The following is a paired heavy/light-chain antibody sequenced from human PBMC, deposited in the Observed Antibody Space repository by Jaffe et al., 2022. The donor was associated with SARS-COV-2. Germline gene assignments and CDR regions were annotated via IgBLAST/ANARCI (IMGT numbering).Light chain of an antibody. J-gene: IGKJ2*01. CDR1: QGISNY. CDR2: AAS. V-gene: IGKV1-16*02. Sequence: DIQMTQSPSSLSASVGDRVTITCRASQGISNYLAWFQQEPGKAPKSLIYAASSLQSGVPSKFSGSGSGTDFTLTITSLQPEDFATYYCQQYDSYPYTFGQGTKVEIK. CDR3: QQYDSYPYT.
Heavy chain of an antibody. V-gene: IGHV3-23*01. CDR2: ISGFGTST. D-gene: IGHD1-7*01. CDR1: RFSFSSFA. Sequence: EVQLLESGGALVPPGGSLRLSCTASRFSFSSFAMTWVRQAPGKGLEWVSSISGFGTSTFYADSVKGRFTISRDNPNYKLYLQMTNLRAEDTAVYYCAKITSSGNSNFLGFSDFWGQGTLVTVSS. J-gene: IGHJ4*02. CDR3: AKITSSGNSNFLGFSDF.